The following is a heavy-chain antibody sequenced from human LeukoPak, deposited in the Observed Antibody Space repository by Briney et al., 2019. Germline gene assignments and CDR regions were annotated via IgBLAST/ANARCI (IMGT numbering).Heavy chain of an antibody. CDR1: GYSISSGYY. CDR2: IYHSGST. Sequence: SETLSLTCTVSGYSISSGYYWGWIRQPPGKGLEWIGSIYHSGSTYYNPSLKSRVTISVDTSKNQFSLKLSSVTAADTAVYYCARSPTYGDSYYYYYYYMDVWGKGTTVTVSS. CDR3: ARSPTYGDSYYYYYYYMDV. D-gene: IGHD4-17*01. V-gene: IGHV4-38-2*02. J-gene: IGHJ6*03.